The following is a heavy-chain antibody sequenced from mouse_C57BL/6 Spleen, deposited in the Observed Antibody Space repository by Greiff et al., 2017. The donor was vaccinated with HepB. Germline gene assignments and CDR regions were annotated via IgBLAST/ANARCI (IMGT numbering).Heavy chain of an antibody. CDR1: GYSITSGYY. CDR3: ARSIYYDSTGAMDY. V-gene: IGHV3-6*01. Sequence: VQLQQSGPGLVKPSQSLSLTCSVTGYSITSGYYWNWIRQFPGNKLEWMGYISYDGSNNYNPSLKNRISITRDTSKNQFFLKLNSVTTEDTATYYCARSIYYDSTGAMDYWGQGTSVTVSS. CDR2: ISYDGSN. D-gene: IGHD2-4*01. J-gene: IGHJ4*01.